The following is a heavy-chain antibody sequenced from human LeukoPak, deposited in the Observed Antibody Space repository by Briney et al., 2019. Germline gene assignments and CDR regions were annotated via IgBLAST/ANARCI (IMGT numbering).Heavy chain of an antibody. V-gene: IGHV3-21*01. J-gene: IGHJ5*02. CDR3: ARDRGYGSGSSQNWFDP. D-gene: IGHD3-10*01. CDR1: GFSLSSYA. CDR2: VSGSGNGI. Sequence: PGGSLRLPCAASGFSLSSYAMTWVRQALGKGLEWVSGVSGSGNGIYYADSVKGRFTISRDNAKNSLFLQMNSLTADDTAVYYCARDRGYGSGSSQNWFDPWGQGTLVTVSP.